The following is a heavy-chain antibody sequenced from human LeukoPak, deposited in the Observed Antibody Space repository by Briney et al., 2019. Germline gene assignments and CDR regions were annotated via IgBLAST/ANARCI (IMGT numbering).Heavy chain of an antibody. Sequence: SETLSLTCTVSGGSISSYYWSWIRQPAGKGLEWIGRIYTSGSTNYNPSLKSRVTMSVDTSKNQFSLKLSSVTAADTAVYYCARVYYDFWSGYSPMADDAFDIWGQGTMVTVSS. D-gene: IGHD3-3*01. CDR3: ARVYYDFWSGYSPMADDAFDI. CDR1: GGSISSYY. V-gene: IGHV4-4*07. CDR2: IYTSGST. J-gene: IGHJ3*02.